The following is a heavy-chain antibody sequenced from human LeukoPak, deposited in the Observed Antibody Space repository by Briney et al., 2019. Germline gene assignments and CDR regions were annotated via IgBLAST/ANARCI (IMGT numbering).Heavy chain of an antibody. CDR2: INHSGST. V-gene: IGHV4-34*01. CDR1: GGSLSGYY. J-gene: IGHJ5*02. D-gene: IGHD6-13*01. Sequence: PSETLSLTCAVYGGSLSGYYWSWIRQPPGKGLEWIGEINHSGSTNYNPSLKSRVTISVDTSKNQFSLKLSSVTAADTAVYYCARGRRKAAAGTWFDPWGQGTLVTVSS. CDR3: ARGRRKAAAGTWFDP.